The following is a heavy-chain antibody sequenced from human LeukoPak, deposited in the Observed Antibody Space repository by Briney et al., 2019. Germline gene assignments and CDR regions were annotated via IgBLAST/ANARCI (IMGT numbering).Heavy chain of an antibody. Sequence: GASVKVSCKASGGTFSSYAISWVRQAPGQGLEWMGGIIPIFGTANYAQKFQGRVTMTRDTSTSTVYMELSSLRSEDTAVYYCARDPLAVGATWYYYYGMDVWGQGTTVTVSS. J-gene: IGHJ6*02. CDR3: ARDPLAVGATWYYYYGMDV. CDR2: IIPIFGTA. CDR1: GGTFSSYA. V-gene: IGHV1-69*05. D-gene: IGHD1-26*01.